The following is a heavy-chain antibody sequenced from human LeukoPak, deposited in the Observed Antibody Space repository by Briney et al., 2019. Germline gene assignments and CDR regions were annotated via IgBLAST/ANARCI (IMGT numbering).Heavy chain of an antibody. CDR1: GFTFSSYG. CDR3: ASSGWYVISYFDY. Sequence: GGSLRLSCAASGFTFSSYGMHWVRQAPGKGLEWVAVISYDGSNKYYADSVKSRFTISRDNSKNTLYLQMNSLRAEDTAVYYCASSGWYVISYFDYWGQGTLVTVSS. CDR2: ISYDGSNK. J-gene: IGHJ4*02. V-gene: IGHV3-30*03. D-gene: IGHD6-19*01.